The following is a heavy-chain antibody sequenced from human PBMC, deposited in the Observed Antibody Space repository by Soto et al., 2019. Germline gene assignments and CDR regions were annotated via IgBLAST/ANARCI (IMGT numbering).Heavy chain of an antibody. Sequence: EVQLVESGGGLVQPGGSLRLSCAASGFTFSSYGMHWVRQAPGKGLVWVSRINSDGSSTNYADSVKGRFTISRDNAKNTLYLQMNSLGAEDTAVYYCARPIYVWSGYYEGFSWFDPWGQGTLVPVSS. V-gene: IGHV3-74*01. J-gene: IGHJ5*02. CDR2: INSDGSST. CDR3: ARPIYVWSGYYEGFSWFDP. D-gene: IGHD3-3*01. CDR1: GFTFSSYG.